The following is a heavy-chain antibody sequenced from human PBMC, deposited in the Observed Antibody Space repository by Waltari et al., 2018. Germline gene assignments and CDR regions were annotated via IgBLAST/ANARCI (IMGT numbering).Heavy chain of an antibody. CDR3: ATSPLYCSSTSCYLDP. V-gene: IGHV1-24*01. CDR2: FDPEDGET. D-gene: IGHD2-2*01. J-gene: IGHJ5*02. Sequence: QVQLVQSGAEVKKPGASVKVSCKVSGYTLTELSMHWVRPAPGKGLEWMGGFDPEDGETIYAQKFQGRVTMTEDTSTDTAYMELSSLRSEDTAVYYCATSPLYCSSTSCYLDPWGQGTLVTVSS. CDR1: GYTLTELS.